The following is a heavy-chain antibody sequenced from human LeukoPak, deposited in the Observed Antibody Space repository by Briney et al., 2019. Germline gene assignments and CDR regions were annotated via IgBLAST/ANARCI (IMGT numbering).Heavy chain of an antibody. D-gene: IGHD3-22*01. CDR1: GFTFSSYA. J-gene: IGHJ4*02. Sequence: GGSLRLSCAASGFTFSSYAMSWVRQAPGKGLEWVSGISASGGTTYYADSVEGRFTISRDNSKNTLYLQMNSLRAEDTAVYYCAKHNIVVVTYHSIWGQGTLVTVSS. CDR3: AKHNIVVVTYHSI. V-gene: IGHV3-23*01. CDR2: ISASGGTT.